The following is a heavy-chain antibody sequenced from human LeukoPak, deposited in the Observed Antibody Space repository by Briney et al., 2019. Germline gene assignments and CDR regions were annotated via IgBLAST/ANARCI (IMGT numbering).Heavy chain of an antibody. V-gene: IGHV4-4*07. Sequence: SETLSLTCTVSGGSISSYYWSWIRQPAGKGLEWIGRIYTSGSTNYNPSLKSRVTISVDKSKNQFSLKLSSVTAADTAVYYCARENSLWCSSTSCPPFPFDPWGQGILVTVSS. CDR1: GGSISSYY. CDR2: IYTSGST. CDR3: ARENSLWCSSTSCPPFPFDP. D-gene: IGHD2-2*01. J-gene: IGHJ5*02.